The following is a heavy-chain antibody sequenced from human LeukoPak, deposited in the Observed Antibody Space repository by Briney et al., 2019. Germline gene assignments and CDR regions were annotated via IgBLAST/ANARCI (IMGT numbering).Heavy chain of an antibody. CDR1: GFGFSAAA. CDR2: ITSGGSDI. J-gene: IGHJ4*02. CDR3: ARLITYGGRDY. D-gene: IGHD4-23*01. Sequence: NPGGSLRLSCGASGFGFSAAAMHWVRQAPGKGLEWVSYITSGGSDIAYADSVKGRFTISRDNANNTLFLQMSGLRVEDTAVYYCARLITYGGRDYWGQGTLVTVSS. V-gene: IGHV3-21*05.